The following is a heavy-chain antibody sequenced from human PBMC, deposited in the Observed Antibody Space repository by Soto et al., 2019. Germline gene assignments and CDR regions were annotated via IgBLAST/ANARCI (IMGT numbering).Heavy chain of an antibody. J-gene: IGHJ6*02. V-gene: IGHV1-69*01. Sequence: QVQLVQSGAEVKKPGSSVKVSCKASGGTFSSYAISWVRQAPGQGLEWMGGIIPIFGTANYAQKCQGRVTITADESTSTAYMELSSLRSEDTAVYYCARVGSSGWYGYYYGMDVWGQGTTVTVSS. CDR3: ARVGSSGWYGYYYGMDV. CDR2: IIPIFGTA. CDR1: GGTFSSYA. D-gene: IGHD6-19*01.